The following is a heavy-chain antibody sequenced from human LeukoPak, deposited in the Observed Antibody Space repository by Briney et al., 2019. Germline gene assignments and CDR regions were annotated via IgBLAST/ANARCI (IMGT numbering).Heavy chain of an antibody. D-gene: IGHD3-22*01. CDR1: GGSISSGGYS. V-gene: IGHV4-30-4*07. Sequence: PSETLSLTCAVSGGSISSGGYSWSWIRQPPGKRLEWLGYTSFSGATYSNPSLKSRITISVDTSKNQFSLNLCSVTAADTAVYYCAREGYDRGSYFAFDIWGQGIMVTVSS. CDR3: AREGYDRGSYFAFDI. J-gene: IGHJ3*02. CDR2: TSFSGAT.